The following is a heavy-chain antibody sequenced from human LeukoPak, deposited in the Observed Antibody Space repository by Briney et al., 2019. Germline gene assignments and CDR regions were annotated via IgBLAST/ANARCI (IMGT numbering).Heavy chain of an antibody. CDR3: ARETDIVVVPAAARYYYYYYMDV. CDR2: ISSSSSTI. J-gene: IGHJ6*03. Sequence: GGSLRLSCAASGFTFSSYSMNWVRQAPGKGLEWVSYISSSSSTIYYADSVKGRFTISRDNAKNSLYLQMNGLRAEDTAVYYCARETDIVVVPAAARYYYYYYMDVWGKGTTVTVPS. CDR1: GFTFSSYS. V-gene: IGHV3-48*01. D-gene: IGHD2-2*01.